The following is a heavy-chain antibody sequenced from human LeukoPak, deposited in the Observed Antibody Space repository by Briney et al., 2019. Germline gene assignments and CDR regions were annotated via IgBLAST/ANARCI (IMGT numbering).Heavy chain of an antibody. CDR1: GLTFDDYA. D-gene: IGHD3-9*01. Sequence: GRCLRLSCAASGLTFDDYAMQWVRQAPGKGVGGVSGISLNSGSIGYADSVKGRFTISRDNAKNSLYLQMNSLRAEDTALYYCALARRDILTGYSLDYWGQGTLVTVSS. V-gene: IGHV3-9*01. CDR2: ISLNSGSI. J-gene: IGHJ4*02. CDR3: ALARRDILTGYSLDY.